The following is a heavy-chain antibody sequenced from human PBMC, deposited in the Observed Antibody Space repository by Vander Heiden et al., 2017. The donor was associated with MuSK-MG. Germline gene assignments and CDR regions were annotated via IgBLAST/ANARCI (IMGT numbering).Heavy chain of an antibody. J-gene: IGHJ4*02. Sequence: QVQLQQSGPGLVKPSQTLSPIWAIFGDSVYNYTAAWNWIRQSPSRGLEWLGRTYYRSKWNNDYAVSVKSRITINPDTSKNHFSLHLNSVTPEDTAVYYCASGIYFFDHWGQGTLVTVTS. V-gene: IGHV6-1*01. CDR2: TYYRSKWNN. CDR1: GDSVYNYTAA. CDR3: ASGIYFFDH.